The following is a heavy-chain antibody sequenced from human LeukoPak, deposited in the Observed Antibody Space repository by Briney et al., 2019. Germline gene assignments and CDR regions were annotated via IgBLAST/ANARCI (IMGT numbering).Heavy chain of an antibody. CDR2: IIPIFGTA. D-gene: IGHD1-7*01. J-gene: IGHJ6*03. CDR1: GGTFSSYA. CDR3: AATGTTGYYMDV. V-gene: IGHV1-69*05. Sequence: SVKVSCKASGGTFSSYAISWVRQAPGQGLKWMGGIIPIFGTANYAQKFQGRVTITTDESTSTAYMELSSLRSEDTAVYYCAATGTTGYYMDVWGKGTSVTVSS.